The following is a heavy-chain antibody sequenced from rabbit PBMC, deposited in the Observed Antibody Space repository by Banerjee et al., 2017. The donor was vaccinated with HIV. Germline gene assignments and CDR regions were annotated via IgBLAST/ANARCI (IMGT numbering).Heavy chain of an antibody. Sequence: QSLEESGGGLVKPGASLTLTCKASGFSFSSNDYICWVRQAPGKGLEWIACIDTSYGDTDYANWPKGRFTISKTSSTTVTLQMTSLTAADTATYFCARNYVNAFDPWGPGTLVTVS. CDR2: IDTSYGDT. D-gene: IGHD1-1*01. CDR3: ARNYVNAFDP. J-gene: IGHJ2*01. V-gene: IGHV1S40*01. CDR1: GFSFSSNDY.